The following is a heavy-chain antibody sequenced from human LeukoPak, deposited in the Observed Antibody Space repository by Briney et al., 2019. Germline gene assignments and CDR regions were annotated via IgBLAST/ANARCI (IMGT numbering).Heavy chain of an antibody. V-gene: IGHV3-7*01. CDR1: GFTFSGHW. CDR2: INQGGSDK. Sequence: GGSLRLSCAASGFTFSGHWMSWVCQAPGKGLEWVANINQGGSDKYYVDSVKGRFTISRDNANNLLYLQMNSLRGEDTSVYYCTRDRSRAEDDWGQGTLVTVSS. J-gene: IGHJ4*02. D-gene: IGHD1-14*01. CDR3: TRDRSRAEDD.